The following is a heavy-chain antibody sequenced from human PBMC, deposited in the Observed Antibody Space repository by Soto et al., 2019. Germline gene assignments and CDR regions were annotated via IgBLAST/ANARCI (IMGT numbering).Heavy chain of an antibody. CDR1: GYTFTSYG. J-gene: IGHJ4*02. Sequence: ASGPVSYKSSGYTFTSYGFSWVRQAPGQGLEWMGWISAYNDNTNYGQKFQGRVTMTTDTSTSTAYMELRSLRSDDTAVYYCARDQRYYYDSSGFYRWDHWGQGTRVTVSA. CDR3: ARDQRYYYDSSGFYRWDH. V-gene: IGHV1-18*01. CDR2: ISAYNDNT. D-gene: IGHD3-22*01.